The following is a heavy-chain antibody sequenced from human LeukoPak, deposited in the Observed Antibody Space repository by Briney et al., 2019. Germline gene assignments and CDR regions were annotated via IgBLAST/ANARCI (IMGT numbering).Heavy chain of an antibody. J-gene: IGHJ4*02. Sequence: PGGSLRLSCAASGFTFSDYHMSWIRQAPGKGLEWVSYISSSGSTIYYADSVKGRFTISRDNAKNSLYLQMNSLRAEDTAVYYCARELSIAARLFDYWGQGTLVTVSS. CDR1: GFTFSDYH. CDR3: ARELSIAARLFDY. V-gene: IGHV3-11*04. CDR2: ISSSGSTI. D-gene: IGHD6-6*01.